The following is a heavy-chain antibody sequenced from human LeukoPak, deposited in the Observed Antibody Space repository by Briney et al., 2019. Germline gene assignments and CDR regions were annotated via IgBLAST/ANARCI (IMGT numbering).Heavy chain of an antibody. Sequence: SETLSLTCTVSGGSASSGSYYWSWIRQPPGKGLEWIGYIYYSGSTNYNPSLKSRVTISVDTSKNQFSLNLSSVTAADTAVYYCARVSLVFSRRYAMDVWGQGTTVTVSS. CDR2: IYYSGST. D-gene: IGHD2-8*02. CDR1: GGSASSGSYY. J-gene: IGHJ6*02. CDR3: ARVSLVFSRRYAMDV. V-gene: IGHV4-61*01.